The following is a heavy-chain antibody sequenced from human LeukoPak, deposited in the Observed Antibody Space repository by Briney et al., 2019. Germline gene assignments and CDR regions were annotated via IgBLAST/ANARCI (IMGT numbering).Heavy chain of an antibody. Sequence: GGSLRLSCAVSGFTFSNHWMYWVRQVPGKGLVCVSAIKTDGTITNYADSVKGRFTISRDNAKNTLYLQMNGLRAEDTAIYYCVTTWGDYWGQGTLVTVSS. CDR3: VTTWGDY. CDR2: IKTDGTIT. CDR1: GFTFSNHW. D-gene: IGHD3-16*01. V-gene: IGHV3-74*01. J-gene: IGHJ4*02.